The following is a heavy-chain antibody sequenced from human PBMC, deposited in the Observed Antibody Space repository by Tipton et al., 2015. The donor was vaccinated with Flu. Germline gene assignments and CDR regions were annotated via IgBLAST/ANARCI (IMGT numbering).Heavy chain of an antibody. CDR3: ASLTGDDY. D-gene: IGHD7-27*01. J-gene: IGHJ4*02. Sequence: SLRLSCAASGFTFSSYEMNWVRQAPGKGLEWVSYIRSSGTTTYYADSVKGRFTISRDNAKNSLYLQLNSLRAEDTAVYYCASLTGDDYWGQGNLVTVSS. CDR1: GFTFSSYE. CDR2: IRSSGTTT. V-gene: IGHV3-48*03.